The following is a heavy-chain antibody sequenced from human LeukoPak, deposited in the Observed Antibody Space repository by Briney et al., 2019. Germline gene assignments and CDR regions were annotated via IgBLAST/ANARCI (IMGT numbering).Heavy chain of an antibody. D-gene: IGHD6-13*01. CDR2: IYYTGGT. CDR1: GGSISTYY. V-gene: IGHV4-59*01. J-gene: IGHJ4*02. CDR3: VRQGGQQLPPLR. Sequence: PSETLSLTCTVSGGSISTYYWSWIRQPPGKGLEWIGYIYYTGGTNYSPSLKSRVTISVDTSKNQFYLKLSSVTAADTAVYYCVRQGGQQLPPLRWGQGTLVTVSS.